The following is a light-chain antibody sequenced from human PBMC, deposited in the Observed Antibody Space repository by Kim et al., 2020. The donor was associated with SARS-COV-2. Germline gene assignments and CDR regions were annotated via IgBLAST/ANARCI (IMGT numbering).Light chain of an antibody. J-gene: IGKJ3*01. Sequence: AVGDRGSITCRASQGISNYLAWYQQIPGKVPQLLIYAASNLQSGVPSRFSGSGSGTDFTLTISSLQPEDVATYYCQKYNSATRTFGPGTKVDIK. CDR2: AAS. CDR1: QGISNY. CDR3: QKYNSATRT. V-gene: IGKV1-27*01.